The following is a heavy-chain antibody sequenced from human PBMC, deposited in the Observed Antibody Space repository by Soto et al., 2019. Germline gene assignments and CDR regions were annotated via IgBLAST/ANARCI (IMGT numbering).Heavy chain of an antibody. CDR3: ARADVAVAGTAVYYYYGMDV. D-gene: IGHD6-19*01. J-gene: IGHJ6*02. V-gene: IGHV1-18*04. CDR1: GYTFTSYG. CDR2: ISAYNGNT. Sequence: QVQLVQSGAEVKKHGASVKVSCKASGYTFTSYGISWVRQAPGQGLDGMGWISAYNGNTNYAQKLPGRVTMSTDTSTSTAYMALRSLNSDDTAVYSDARADVAVAGTAVYYYYGMDVWGQVTTVTVSS.